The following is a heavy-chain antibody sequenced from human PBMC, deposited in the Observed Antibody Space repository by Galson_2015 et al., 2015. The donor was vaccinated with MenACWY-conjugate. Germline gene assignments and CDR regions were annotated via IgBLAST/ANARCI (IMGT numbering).Heavy chain of an antibody. CDR1: GFTFSSYS. Sequence: SLRLSCAASGFTFSSYSMNWVRQAPGKGLEWVSSISSSGRYIYYPDSVRGRFTVSRDNAKNSLYLQMNSLRAEDTAVYYCARSWSSGSQDHFDYWGQGTLVTVSS. D-gene: IGHD2-15*01. CDR2: ISSSGRYI. V-gene: IGHV3-21*01. CDR3: ARSWSSGSQDHFDY. J-gene: IGHJ4*02.